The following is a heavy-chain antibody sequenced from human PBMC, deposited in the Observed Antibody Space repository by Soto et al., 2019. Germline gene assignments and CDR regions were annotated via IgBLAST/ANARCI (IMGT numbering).Heavy chain of an antibody. CDR2: ISYDGSNK. V-gene: IGHV3-30-3*01. CDR3: ARDPRRYFDWLLSAWFDP. Sequence: QVQLVESGGGVVQPGRSLRLSCAASGFTFSSYAMHWVRQAPGKGLEWVAVISYDGSNKYYADSVKGRFTISRDNSKNTLYLQMNSLRAEDTAVYYCARDPRRYFDWLLSAWFDPWGQGTLVTVSS. D-gene: IGHD3-9*01. CDR1: GFTFSSYA. J-gene: IGHJ5*02.